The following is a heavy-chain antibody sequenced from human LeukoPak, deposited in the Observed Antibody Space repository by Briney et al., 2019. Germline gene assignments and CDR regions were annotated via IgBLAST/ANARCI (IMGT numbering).Heavy chain of an antibody. CDR1: GFSVSNNY. V-gene: IGHV3-53*01. CDR2: IYSGGST. CDR3: ARIVFHPNGMDV. Sequence: GGSLRLSCAAPGFSVSNNYMNWVRQAPGKGLEWVSVIYSGGSTYYADSVKGRFTISRDNSKNTLYLQMNSLRADDTAVYYCARIVFHPNGMDVWGQGTTVTVSS. J-gene: IGHJ6*02. D-gene: IGHD3-22*01.